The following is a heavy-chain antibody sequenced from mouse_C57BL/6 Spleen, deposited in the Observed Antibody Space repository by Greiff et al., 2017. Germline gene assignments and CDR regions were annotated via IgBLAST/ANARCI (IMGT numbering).Heavy chain of an antibody. J-gene: IGHJ3*01. V-gene: IGHV1-76*01. CDR3: ARSGYDGYYAWFAY. CDR2: IYPGSGNT. Sequence: QVQLKESGAELVRPGASVKLSCKASGYTFTDYYINWVKQRPGQGLEWIARIYPGSGNTYYNEKFKGKATLTAEKSSSTAYMQLSSLTSEDSAVYFCARSGYDGYYAWFAYWGQGTLVTVSA. D-gene: IGHD2-3*01. CDR1: GYTFTDYY.